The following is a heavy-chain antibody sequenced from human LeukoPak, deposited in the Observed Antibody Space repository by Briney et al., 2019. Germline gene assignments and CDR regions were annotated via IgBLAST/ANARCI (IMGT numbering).Heavy chain of an antibody. CDR3: ARGLFVGVRQGPFDY. CDR1: GFTFDDYG. D-gene: IGHD3-10*01. J-gene: IGHJ4*02. Sequence: GGSLRLSCAASGFTFDDYGMSWVRQAPGKGLEWVSGINWNGGSTGYADSVKGRFTISRDNAKNSLYLQMNSLRAEDTAVYYCARGLFVGVRQGPFDYWGQGTLVTVSS. CDR2: INWNGGST. V-gene: IGHV3-20*04.